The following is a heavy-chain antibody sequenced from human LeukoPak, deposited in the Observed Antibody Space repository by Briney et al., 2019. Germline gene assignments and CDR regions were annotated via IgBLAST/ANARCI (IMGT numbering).Heavy chain of an antibody. CDR1: GGSISSYY. Sequence: SETLSLTCTVSGGSISSYYWSWIRQPPGKGLEWIGYIYTSGSTNYNPSLKSRVNISVDTSKNQFSLKLSSVTAADTAVYYCARLGLEDGYNYRYFDYWGQGTLVTVSS. V-gene: IGHV4-4*09. CDR2: IYTSGST. J-gene: IGHJ4*02. D-gene: IGHD5-24*01. CDR3: ARLGLEDGYNYRYFDY.